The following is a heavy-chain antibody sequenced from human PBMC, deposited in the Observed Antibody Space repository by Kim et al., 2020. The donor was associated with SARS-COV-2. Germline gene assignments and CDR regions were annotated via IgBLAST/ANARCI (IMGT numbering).Heavy chain of an antibody. Sequence: GGSLRLSCAASGFTFSSYGMHWVRQAPGKGLEWLAVISYDGSNKYYADSVKGRFTISRDNSKNTVYLQMNSLRAEDTAVYYCAKGGVEMATISDYWGQGTVVTV. CDR2: ISYDGSNK. CDR1: GFTFSSYG. J-gene: IGHJ4*02. D-gene: IGHD1-26*01. CDR3: AKGGVEMATISDY. V-gene: IGHV3-30*18.